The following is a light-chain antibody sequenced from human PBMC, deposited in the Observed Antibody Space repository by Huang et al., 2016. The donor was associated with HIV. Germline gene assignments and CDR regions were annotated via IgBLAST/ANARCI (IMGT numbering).Light chain of an antibody. CDR2: GAS. V-gene: IGKV3-15*01. Sequence: EITLTQSPGTLSVSPGERATVSCRASQSIDNNLAWYQQKSGQVPTLLIYGASARVASIAPRFTASGSGTEFTLAINSLQSEDSAVYYCQQYKMWPYTFGQGTKLEI. CDR1: QSIDNN. J-gene: IGKJ2*01. CDR3: QQYKMWPYT.